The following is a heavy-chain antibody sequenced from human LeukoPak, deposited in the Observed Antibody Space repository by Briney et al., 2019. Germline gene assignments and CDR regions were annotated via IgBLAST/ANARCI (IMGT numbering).Heavy chain of an antibody. V-gene: IGHV3-53*01. CDR3: LTIVETTIDAFDI. J-gene: IGHJ3*02. D-gene: IGHD1-26*01. CDR2: IYSGGTT. Sequence: GGSLRLSCAASGFTVSSNYMSWVRQAPGKGLEWVSGIYSGGTTYYADSVKGRFTISRDNAKSTLYLQMNSLRAENTAVYYCLTIVETTIDAFDIWGQGTMVTVSS. CDR1: GFTVSSNY.